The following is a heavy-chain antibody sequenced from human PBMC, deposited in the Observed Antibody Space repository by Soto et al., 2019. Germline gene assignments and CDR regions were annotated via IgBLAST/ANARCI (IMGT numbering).Heavy chain of an antibody. V-gene: IGHV3-48*02. J-gene: IGHJ6*02. Sequence: EVQLVESGGGLVQPGGSLRLSCAASGFTFSSYSMNWVRQAPGKGLEWVSYISSSSSTIYYADSVKGRFTISRDNAKNSPYLQMNSLRDEDTAVYYCARVGRASGSYYDYYYYGMDVWGQGTTVTVSS. CDR3: ARVGRASGSYYDYYYYGMDV. D-gene: IGHD3-10*01. CDR1: GFTFSSYS. CDR2: ISSSSSTI.